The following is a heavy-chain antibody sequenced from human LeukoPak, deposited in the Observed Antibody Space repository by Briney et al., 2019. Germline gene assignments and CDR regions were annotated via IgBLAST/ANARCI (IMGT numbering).Heavy chain of an antibody. Sequence: GGSLRLSCAASGFTFSSYWMSWVRQAPGKGLEWVANIKQDGSEKYYVDSVKGRFTISRDNAKNSLYLQMNSLRAEDTAVYYCAKDRPNYYGSNGHYYRRDGDYWGQGTLVTVSS. D-gene: IGHD3-22*01. V-gene: IGHV3-7*01. J-gene: IGHJ4*02. CDR2: IKQDGSEK. CDR1: GFTFSSYW. CDR3: AKDRPNYYGSNGHYYRRDGDY.